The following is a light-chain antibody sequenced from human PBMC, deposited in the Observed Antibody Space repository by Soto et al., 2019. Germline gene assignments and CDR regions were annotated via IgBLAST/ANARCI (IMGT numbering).Light chain of an antibody. CDR2: GNS. CDR1: SSNIGAGYD. J-gene: IGLJ2*01. CDR3: QSSDSRLSGRVV. V-gene: IGLV1-40*01. Sequence: QSVLTQPPSVSGAPGQRVTISCTGSSSNIGAGYDVHWYQQLPGTAPKLLIYGNSNRPSGVPDRFSGSKSGTSASLAITGLQAEAEADYYCQSSDSRLSGRVVFGGGTKLTVL.